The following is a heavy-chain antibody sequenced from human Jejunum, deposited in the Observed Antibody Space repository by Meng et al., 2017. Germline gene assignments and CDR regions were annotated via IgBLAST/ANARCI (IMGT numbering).Heavy chain of an antibody. Sequence: VQPRVSRPGLLMPSSTPSLTSPVAVGSISSVYWWTWVRQSPGKGLEWIGEIYHSGSTNYNPSLKSRVTISVDKSKNQFSLKLTSVTAADTAVYYCARGGYYSFDYWGQGTLVTVSS. CDR2: IYHSGST. J-gene: IGHJ4*02. V-gene: IGHV4-4*02. CDR3: ARGGYYSFDY. CDR1: VGSISSVYW. D-gene: IGHD5-18*01.